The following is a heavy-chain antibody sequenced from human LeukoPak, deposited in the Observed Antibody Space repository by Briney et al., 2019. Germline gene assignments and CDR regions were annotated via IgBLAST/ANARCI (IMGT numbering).Heavy chain of an antibody. V-gene: IGHV3-53*01. CDR3: ARGPSSQYLVHHVAFDI. Sequence: GSLRLSCAASGFTVSRNYMSWVRQAPGKGLEWFSLIYSGGNTYYSDCVKGRFTISRDNSKNTLFLQMNSLRAEDTAVYYCARGPSSQYLVHHVAFDIWGQGTMVTVSS. CDR2: IYSGGNT. J-gene: IGHJ3*02. CDR1: GFTVSRNY. D-gene: IGHD6-13*01.